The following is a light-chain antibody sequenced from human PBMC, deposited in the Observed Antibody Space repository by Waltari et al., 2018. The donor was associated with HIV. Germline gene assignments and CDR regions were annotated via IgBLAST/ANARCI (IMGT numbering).Light chain of an antibody. J-gene: IGLJ1*01. V-gene: IGLV1-40*01. Sequence: QSVLTQPPSVSGAPGQRVPISCTGSSSNNGAGYNVHWYQQLPGTAPKLLIYGNSNRPSGVPDRFSGSKSGTSASLAITGLQAEDEADYYCQSHDSSLSGYVFGTGTKVTVL. CDR1: SSNNGAGYN. CDR3: QSHDSSLSGYV. CDR2: GNS.